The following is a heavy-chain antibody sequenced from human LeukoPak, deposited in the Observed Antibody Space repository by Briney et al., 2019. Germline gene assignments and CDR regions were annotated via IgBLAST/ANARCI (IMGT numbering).Heavy chain of an antibody. V-gene: IGHV3-30-3*01. CDR2: ISYDGSNK. CDR3: ARNGYNGAFDY. CDR1: GFTFSSYA. Sequence: GGSLRLSCAASGFTFSSYAMHWVRQAPGKGLEWVAVISYDGSNKYYADSVKGRFTISRDNAKNTLYLQMSSLRAEDTAVYYCARNGYNGAFDYWGQGTLVTVSS. D-gene: IGHD5-24*01. J-gene: IGHJ4*02.